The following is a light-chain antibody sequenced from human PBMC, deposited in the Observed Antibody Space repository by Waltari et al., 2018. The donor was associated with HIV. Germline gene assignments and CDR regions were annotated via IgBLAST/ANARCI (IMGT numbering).Light chain of an antibody. CDR3: CSYAGSSYV. J-gene: IGLJ1*01. V-gene: IGLV2-23*01. Sequence: QSALTQPASVSGSPGQSITISCTGTSSDVGRYNLVSWYQQHPGKAPKLMIYEGSKPPSVRSNRFSGSKSGNTASLTSSGLQAEDEADYYCCSYAGSSYVFGTGTKVTVL. CDR1: SSDVGRYNL. CDR2: EGS.